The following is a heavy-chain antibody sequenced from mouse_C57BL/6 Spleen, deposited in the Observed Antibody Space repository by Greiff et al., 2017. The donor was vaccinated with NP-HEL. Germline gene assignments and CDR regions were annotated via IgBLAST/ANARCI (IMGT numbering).Heavy chain of an antibody. D-gene: IGHD4-1*01. CDR3: ARLTGSYFDY. Sequence: QVQLKQPGAELVMPGASVKLSCKASGYTFTSYWMHWVKQRPGQGLEWIGEIDPSDSYTNYNQKFKGKSTLTVDKSSSTAYMQLSSLTSEDSAVYYCARLTGSYFDYGGQGTTLTVSS. CDR1: GYTFTSYW. CDR2: IDPSDSYT. V-gene: IGHV1-69*01. J-gene: IGHJ2*01.